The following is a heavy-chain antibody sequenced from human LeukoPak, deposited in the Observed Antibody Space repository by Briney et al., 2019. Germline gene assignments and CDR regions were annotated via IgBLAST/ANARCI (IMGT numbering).Heavy chain of an antibody. V-gene: IGHV3-7*03. J-gene: IGHJ6*02. Sequence: GGSLGLSCAASGFTFSSYWMSWVRQAPGKGLEWVANIKQDGSEKYYVDSVKGRFTISRDNAKNSLYLQMNSLGAEDTAVYYCAREGLLWFGDIETYYGMDVWGQGTTVTVSS. CDR2: IKQDGSEK. CDR3: AREGLLWFGDIETYYGMDV. D-gene: IGHD3-10*01. CDR1: GFTFSSYW.